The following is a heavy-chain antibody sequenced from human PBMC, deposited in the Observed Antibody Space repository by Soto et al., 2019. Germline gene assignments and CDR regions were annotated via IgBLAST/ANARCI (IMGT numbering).Heavy chain of an antibody. V-gene: IGHV1-18*01. CDR2: ISAYNGNT. J-gene: IGHJ3*02. CDR1: GYTFTSYG. CDR3: GRDRVVVVVAAPVAFDI. D-gene: IGHD2-15*01. Sequence: QVQLVQSGAEVKKPGASVKVSCKASGYTFTSYGISWVRQAPGQGLEWMGWISAYNGNTNYAQKLQGRVTMTTDTSTSTAYMELRSLRSDDTAVYYCGRDRVVVVVAAPVAFDIWGQGTMVTVSS.